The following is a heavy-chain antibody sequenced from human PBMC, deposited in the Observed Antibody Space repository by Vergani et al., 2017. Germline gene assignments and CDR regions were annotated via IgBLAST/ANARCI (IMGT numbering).Heavy chain of an antibody. V-gene: IGHV3-23*01. D-gene: IGHD3-3*01. CDR3: AKRPFVEWLFFDY. Sequence: EVQLLESGGGLVQPGGSLRLSCAASGFTFSSYAMSWVRQAPGKGLEWVSAISGSGGSTHYADSVKGRFTISRDNSKNTLYLQMNSLRAEDMAVYYCAKRPFVEWLFFDYWGQGTLVTVSS. CDR1: GFTFSSYA. CDR2: ISGSGGST. J-gene: IGHJ4*02.